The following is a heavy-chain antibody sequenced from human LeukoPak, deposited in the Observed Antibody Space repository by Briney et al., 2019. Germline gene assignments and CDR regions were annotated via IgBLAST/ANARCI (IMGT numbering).Heavy chain of an antibody. V-gene: IGHV4-34*09. CDR2: IYYSGST. Sequence: SETLSLTCAVYGGSFSGYYWSWIRQPPGKGLEWIGYIYYSGSTYYNPSLKSRVTISVDTSKNQFSLKLSSVTAADTAVYYCARDHARLFDYWGQGTLVTVSS. J-gene: IGHJ4*02. D-gene: IGHD2-8*01. CDR3: ARDHARLFDY. CDR1: GGSFSGYY.